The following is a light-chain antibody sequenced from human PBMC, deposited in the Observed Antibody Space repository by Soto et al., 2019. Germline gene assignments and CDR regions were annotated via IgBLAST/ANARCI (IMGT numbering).Light chain of an antibody. CDR3: QKYNSAPPT. CDR1: QGISNY. Sequence: IQLTQSPSSLSASVGDRVTLTCRASQGISNYLAWYQQKPGKVPKVLIYAASTLQSGVPARFSGRGSGTDFTLTISSLKPEDVATYYCQKYNSAPPTFGQGTKV. CDR2: AAS. J-gene: IGKJ1*01. V-gene: IGKV1-27*01.